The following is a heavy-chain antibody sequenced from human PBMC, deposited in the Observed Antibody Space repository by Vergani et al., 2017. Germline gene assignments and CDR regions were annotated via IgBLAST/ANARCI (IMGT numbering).Heavy chain of an antibody. J-gene: IGHJ6*02. V-gene: IGHV3-66*01. CDR3: ARETTYYYGSGSYEGFVYYYGMDV. CDR1: GFTVSSNY. Sequence: EVQLVESGGGLVQPGGSLRLSCAASGFTVSSNYMSWVRQAPGKGLEWVSVIYSGGSTYYADSVKGRFTISRDNSKNTLYLQMNSLRAEDTAVYYCARETTYYYGSGSYEGFVYYYGMDVWGQGTTVTVSS. CDR2: IYSGGST. D-gene: IGHD3-10*01.